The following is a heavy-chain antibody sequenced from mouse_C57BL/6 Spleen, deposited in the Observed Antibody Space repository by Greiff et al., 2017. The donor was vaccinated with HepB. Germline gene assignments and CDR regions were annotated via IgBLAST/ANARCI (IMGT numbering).Heavy chain of an antibody. J-gene: IGHJ3*01. D-gene: IGHD1-1*01. CDR1: GFTFSDYG. Sequence: EVMLVESGGGLVKPGGSLKLSCAASGFTFSDYGMHWVRQAPEKGLEWVAYIRSGSSTIYYADTVKGRVSISRDNAKNTLFLQMSSLRSEDTAMYYCACVYYYGSRGFAYWGQGTLVTVSA. CDR3: ACVYYYGSRGFAY. CDR2: IRSGSSTI. V-gene: IGHV5-17*01.